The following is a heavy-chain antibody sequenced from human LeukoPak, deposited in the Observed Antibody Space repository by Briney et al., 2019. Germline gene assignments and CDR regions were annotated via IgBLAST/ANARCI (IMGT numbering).Heavy chain of an antibody. V-gene: IGHV4-39*02. Sequence: IPSETLSLTCTVSGGSIGSNNYYWGWIRQPPGKGLEWIGSIYYSGYTYYNPSLKSRVTISVDTSKNQFSLKLSSVTAADTALYYCARDQDYGGNSYFDYWGQGTLVTVSS. CDR2: IYYSGYT. J-gene: IGHJ4*02. CDR1: GGSIGSNNYY. CDR3: ARDQDYGGNSYFDY. D-gene: IGHD4-23*01.